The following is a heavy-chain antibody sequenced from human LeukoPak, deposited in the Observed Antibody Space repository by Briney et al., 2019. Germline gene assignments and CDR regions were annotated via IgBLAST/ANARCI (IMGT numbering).Heavy chain of an antibody. Sequence: PSQTLSLTCAVSGGSISSGGYSWSWIRQLPGKGLEWIGYIYHSGSTYYNPSLKSRVTISVDRSKNQFSLKLSSVTAADTAVYYCARDRNSNLRLGFWGQGALVTVSS. CDR2: IYHSGST. CDR1: GGSISSGGYS. D-gene: IGHD5-12*01. J-gene: IGHJ4*02. CDR3: ARDRNSNLRLGF. V-gene: IGHV4-30-2*01.